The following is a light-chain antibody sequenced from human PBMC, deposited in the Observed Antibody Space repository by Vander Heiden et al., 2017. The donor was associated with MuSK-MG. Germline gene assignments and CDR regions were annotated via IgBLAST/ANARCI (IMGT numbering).Light chain of an antibody. V-gene: IGKV1-39*01. CDR1: QSISSH. CDR2: AAS. Sequence: DIQMTQSPSSLSASVGDSVTITCRASQSISSHLNWYQHKPGKAPVLLIYAASSLQGGVPSRFSGSASGTDFTLIISSQQHEDFTTYYCQQGNSTPYTFGQGTKLEIK. J-gene: IGKJ2*01. CDR3: QQGNSTPYT.